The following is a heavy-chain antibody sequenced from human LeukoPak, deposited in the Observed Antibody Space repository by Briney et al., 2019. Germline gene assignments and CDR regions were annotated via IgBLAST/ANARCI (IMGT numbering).Heavy chain of an antibody. CDR2: FDPEDGET. CDR3: ATSRAFDYGMDV. V-gene: IGHV1-24*01. J-gene: IGHJ6*02. CDR1: GYTFTSYD. Sequence: GASVKVSCKASGYTFTSYDINWVRQATGQGLEWMGGFDPEDGETVYAQKFQGRVTMTEDTSTDTAYMELSSLRSEDTAVYYCATSRAFDYGMDVWGQGTTVTVSS.